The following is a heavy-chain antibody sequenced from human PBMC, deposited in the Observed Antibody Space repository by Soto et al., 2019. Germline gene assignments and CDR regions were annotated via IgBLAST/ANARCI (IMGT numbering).Heavy chain of an antibody. J-gene: IGHJ4*02. D-gene: IGHD6-13*01. CDR2: FYPGDSDT. Sequence: GESLKISCQGSGYTFTSYWIGWVRQMPGKGLEWMGIFYPGDSDTRYSPPFQGQVTISADKSISTAYLQWSSLKASDTAMYYCARHAYSRRSSGDYWGQGTLVTVYS. V-gene: IGHV5-51*01. CDR3: ARHAYSRRSSGDY. CDR1: GYTFTSYW.